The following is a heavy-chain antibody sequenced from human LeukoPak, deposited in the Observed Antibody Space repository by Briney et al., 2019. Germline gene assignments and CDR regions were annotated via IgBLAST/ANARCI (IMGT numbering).Heavy chain of an antibody. J-gene: IGHJ4*02. Sequence: ASVKVSCKASGYTFTGYYMHWVRQAPGQGLEWMGWINPNSGGTNYAQKFQGWVTMTRDTSISTAYMELSRLRSDDTAVYYCARTEMATKGPLDYWGQGTLVTVSS. D-gene: IGHD5-24*01. CDR2: INPNSGGT. V-gene: IGHV1-2*04. CDR3: ARTEMATKGPLDY. CDR1: GYTFTGYY.